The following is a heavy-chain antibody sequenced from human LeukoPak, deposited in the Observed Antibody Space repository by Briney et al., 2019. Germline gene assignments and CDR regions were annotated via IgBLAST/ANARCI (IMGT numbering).Heavy chain of an antibody. V-gene: IGHV1-69*04. CDR3: AIDSSSDAFDI. CDR2: IIPIFGIA. J-gene: IGHJ3*02. CDR1: GGTFSSYA. Sequence: ASVKLSCKASGGTFSSYAISWVRQAPGQGLEWMGRIIPIFGIANYAQKFQGRVTITADNSTSTAYMELSSLRSEDTAVYYCAIDSSSDAFDIWGQGTMVTVSS. D-gene: IGHD6-6*01.